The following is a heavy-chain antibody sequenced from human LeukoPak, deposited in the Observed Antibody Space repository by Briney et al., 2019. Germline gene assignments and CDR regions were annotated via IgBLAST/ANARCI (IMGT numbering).Heavy chain of an antibody. CDR3: ARDSCSSTSCYSHYYYYYMDV. CDR1: GGSISGYY. Sequence: SETLSLTCTVSGGSISGYYWSLIRQPAGKGLEWIGRIYTSGSTNYNPSLKSRVTMSVDTSKNQFSLKLSSVTAADTAVYYCARDSCSSTSCYSHYYYYYMDVWGKGTTVTVSS. J-gene: IGHJ6*03. V-gene: IGHV4-4*07. CDR2: IYTSGST. D-gene: IGHD2-2*01.